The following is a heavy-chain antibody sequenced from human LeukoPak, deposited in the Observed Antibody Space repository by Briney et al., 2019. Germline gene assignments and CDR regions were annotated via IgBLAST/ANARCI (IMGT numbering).Heavy chain of an antibody. Sequence: HPGGSLRLSCAASGFTLDRFTIHWVRQTPGKGLEWVSLINRRGHTFYADSVKGRFTISRDNSRNSVFLQMNSLRPEDTALYHCAKEVDCPSDCLFFHSWGQGTLVTVSS. CDR3: AKEVDCPSDCLFFHS. J-gene: IGHJ4*02. CDR2: INRRGHT. D-gene: IGHD2-21*02. V-gene: IGHV3-43*01. CDR1: GFTLDRFT.